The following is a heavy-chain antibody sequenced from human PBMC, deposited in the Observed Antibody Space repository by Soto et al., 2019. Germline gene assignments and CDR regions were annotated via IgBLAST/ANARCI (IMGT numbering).Heavy chain of an antibody. Sequence: DSRTISCQAFEYSFRIYWISWMREKPGGGLEWMGRVDPNDSFATYSPSFEGHVSISVDKSTNIVYLQWRSLRASDTATYYCARHQSGSGNSNFDFWGQGTPVTVS. CDR3: ARHQSGSGNSNFDF. CDR1: EYSFRIYW. J-gene: IGHJ4*02. CDR2: VDPNDSFA. V-gene: IGHV5-10-1*01. D-gene: IGHD3-10*01.